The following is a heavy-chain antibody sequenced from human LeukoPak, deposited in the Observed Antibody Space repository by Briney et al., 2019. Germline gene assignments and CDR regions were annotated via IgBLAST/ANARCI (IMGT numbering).Heavy chain of an antibody. CDR2: IYADGST. V-gene: IGHV3-53*01. CDR3: ARTRGD. CDR1: GFTVSRTY. Sequence: GGSLRLSCAASGFTVSRTYMSWVRQAPGKGLVWVSAIYADGSTNYADSVTGRFTISRDNSKNTVYLQMKSLRAEDTAVYYCARTRGDWGQGTLVTVSS. J-gene: IGHJ4*02.